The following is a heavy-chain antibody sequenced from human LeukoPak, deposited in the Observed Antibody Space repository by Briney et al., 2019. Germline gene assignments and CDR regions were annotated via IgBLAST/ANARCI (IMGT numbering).Heavy chain of an antibody. CDR2: IYYSGST. CDR3: ARRAFSSGYYYFDY. Sequence: SETLSLTCTVSGGSISSYYRSWIRQPPGKGLEWIGYIYYSGSTNYNPSLKSRVTISVDTSKNQFSLKLSSVTAADTAVYYCARRAFSSGYYYFDYWAREPWSPSPQ. J-gene: IGHJ4*02. D-gene: IGHD3-22*01. V-gene: IGHV4-59*08. CDR1: GGSISSYY.